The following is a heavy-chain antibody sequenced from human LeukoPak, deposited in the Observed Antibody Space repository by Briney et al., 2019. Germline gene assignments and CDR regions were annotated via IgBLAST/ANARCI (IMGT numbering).Heavy chain of an antibody. CDR3: ARDLAGHCSSTSCYPGLFDY. CDR2: INPSGGST. Sequence: ASVKLSCKASGYTFTSYYMHWVRQAPGQGLEWMGIINPSGGSTSYAQKFQGRVTMTRDTSTSSVYMELSSLRSEDTAVYYCARDLAGHCSSTSCYPGLFDYWGQGTLVTVSS. CDR1: GYTFTSYY. V-gene: IGHV1-46*01. D-gene: IGHD2-2*01. J-gene: IGHJ4*02.